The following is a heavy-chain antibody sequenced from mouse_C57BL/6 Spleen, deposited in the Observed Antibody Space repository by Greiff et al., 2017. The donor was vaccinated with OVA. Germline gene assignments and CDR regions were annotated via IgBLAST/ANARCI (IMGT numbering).Heavy chain of an antibody. J-gene: IGHJ1*03. D-gene: IGHD2-5*01. CDR1: GYTFTDYY. CDR2: INPNNGGT. Sequence: EVQLQQSGPELVKPGASVKISCKASGYTFTDYYMNWVKQSHGKSLEWIGDINPNNGGTSYNQKFKGKATLTVDKSSSTAYMELRSLTSEDSAVYYCARPGHYSNPWYFDVWGTGTTVTVSS. CDR3: ARPGHYSNPWYFDV. V-gene: IGHV1-26*01.